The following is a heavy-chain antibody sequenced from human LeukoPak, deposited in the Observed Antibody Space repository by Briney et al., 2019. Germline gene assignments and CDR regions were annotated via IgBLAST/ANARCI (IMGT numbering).Heavy chain of an antibody. V-gene: IGHV3-30*04. CDR2: ISDDGRDI. CDR1: GFTFSTFP. CDR3: ARVGRVSIYPSYMDV. J-gene: IGHJ6*03. D-gene: IGHD6-6*01. Sequence: PGTSLRLSCEASGFTFSTFPMHWVRQTPDKGLEWVAVISDDGRDIYYADSVKGRFTISRDNSKNNLYLQMNSLSPEDTAVVYCARVGRVSIYPSYMDVWGKGTTVTVSS.